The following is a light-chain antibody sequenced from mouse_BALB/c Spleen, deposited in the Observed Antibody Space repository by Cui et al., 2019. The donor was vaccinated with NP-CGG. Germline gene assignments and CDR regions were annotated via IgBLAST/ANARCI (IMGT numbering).Light chain of an antibody. V-gene: IGLV1*01. Sequence: HAVVTQYYARTTSPGETVTLTCRSSTGAVTTSNYANWVQEKPDHLFTGLIGGTNNRAPGVPARFSGSLIGDKAALTITGAQTEDEAIYFCALWYSNHWVFGGGTKLTVL. CDR3: ALWYSNHWV. CDR2: GTN. CDR1: TGAVTTSNY. J-gene: IGLJ1*01.